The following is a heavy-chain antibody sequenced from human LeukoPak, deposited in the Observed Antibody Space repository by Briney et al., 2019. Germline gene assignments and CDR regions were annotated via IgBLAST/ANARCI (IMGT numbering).Heavy chain of an antibody. D-gene: IGHD6-13*01. CDR2: IYYSGST. CDR1: GGSISSYY. CDR3: ARREQLVSLFDY. Sequence: SETLSLTCTVSGGSISSYYWSWIRQPAGKGLEWIGYIYYSGSTNYNPSLKSRVTISVDTSKSQFSLKLSSVTAADTAVYYWARREQLVSLFDYWGQGTLVTVSS. V-gene: IGHV4-59*01. J-gene: IGHJ4*02.